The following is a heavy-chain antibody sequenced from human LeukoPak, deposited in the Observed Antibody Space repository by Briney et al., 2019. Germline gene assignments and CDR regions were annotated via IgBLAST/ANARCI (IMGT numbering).Heavy chain of an antibody. J-gene: IGHJ4*02. CDR1: GFTFSSYS. D-gene: IGHD3-9*01. Sequence: GGSLRLSCAASGFTFSSYSMNWVRQAPGKGLEWVSSISSSCSYIYYADSVKGRFTISRDNAKNSLCLQMNSLRAEDTAVYYCARDGGLTGYYRRPRMDYYFDYWGQGTLVTVSS. V-gene: IGHV3-21*01. CDR3: ARDGGLTGYYRRPRMDYYFDY. CDR2: ISSSCSYI.